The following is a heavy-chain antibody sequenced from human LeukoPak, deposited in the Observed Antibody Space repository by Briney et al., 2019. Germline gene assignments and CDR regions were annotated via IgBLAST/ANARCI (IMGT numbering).Heavy chain of an antibody. Sequence: SETLSLTCTVSGGSISSGTYFWRWLRQPAGTGLEWIGRIYTSGSTNYNPSLKSRVTMSVDTSRNQFSLRLSSVTAADTAVYYCASEVPASIDYFQHWGQGTTVTVSS. CDR2: IYTSGST. D-gene: IGHD2-2*02. CDR1: GGSISSGTYF. CDR3: ASEVPASIDYFQH. V-gene: IGHV4-61*02. J-gene: IGHJ1*01.